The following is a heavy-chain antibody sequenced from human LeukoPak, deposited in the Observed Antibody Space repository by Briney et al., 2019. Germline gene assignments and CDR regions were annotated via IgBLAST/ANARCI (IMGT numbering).Heavy chain of an antibody. CDR3: AKDKLRYCSSTSCSTFDY. CDR2: ISWNSGSI. V-gene: IGHV3-9*01. Sequence: GGSLRLSRAASGFTFDDYAMHWVRQAPGKGLEWVSGISWNSGSIGYADSVKGRFTISRDNAKNSLYLQMNSLRAEDTALYYCAKDKLRYCSSTSCSTFDYWGQGTLVTVSS. J-gene: IGHJ4*02. CDR1: GFTFDDYA. D-gene: IGHD2-2*02.